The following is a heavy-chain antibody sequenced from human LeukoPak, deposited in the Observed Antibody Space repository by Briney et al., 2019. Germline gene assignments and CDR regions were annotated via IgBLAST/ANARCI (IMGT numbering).Heavy chain of an antibody. CDR1: GFTFSSYW. CDR2: IQQDGSEK. D-gene: IGHD3-22*01. J-gene: IGHJ6*03. V-gene: IGHV3-7*01. CDR3: AREIHSTGYYYGGGYMDV. Sequence: GGSLRLSCAASGFTFSSYWLSWVRQPPGKGLEWVANIQQDGSEKNYVDSVKGRFTISRDNGKNSLYLQMNSLRAEDTAVYFCAREIHSTGYYYGGGYMDVWGEGTTVTVSS.